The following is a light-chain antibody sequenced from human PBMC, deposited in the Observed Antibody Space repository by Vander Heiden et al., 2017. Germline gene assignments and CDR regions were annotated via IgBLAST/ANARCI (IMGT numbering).Light chain of an antibody. J-gene: IGLJ2*01. V-gene: IGLV3-21*02. CDR1: NIGSKR. Sequence: SYVLTHPPSVSVAPGQTARITCGGNNIGSKRVHWYQQKPGQAPVLVVYDDSGRPSGIPERFSGSNSGNTATLTISRVEAGDEADYYCQVWDSSSDHPVVFGGGTKLTVL. CDR3: QVWDSSSDHPVV. CDR2: DDS.